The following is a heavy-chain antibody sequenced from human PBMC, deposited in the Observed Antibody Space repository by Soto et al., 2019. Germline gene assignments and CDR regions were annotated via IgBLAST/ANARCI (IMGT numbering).Heavy chain of an antibody. CDR1: GGTFSSYA. V-gene: IGHV1-69*13. Sequence: SVKVSCKASGGTFSSYAISWVRQAPGQGLEWMGGIIPIFGTANYAQKFQGRVTITADESTSTAYMELSSLRSEDTAVYYCARGKTVTTYSAYGMDVWGQGTTVTVSS. CDR3: ARGKTVTTYSAYGMDV. CDR2: IIPIFGTA. D-gene: IGHD4-4*01. J-gene: IGHJ6*02.